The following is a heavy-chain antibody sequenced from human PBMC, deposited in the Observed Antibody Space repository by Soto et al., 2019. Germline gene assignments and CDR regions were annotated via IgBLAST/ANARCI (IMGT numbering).Heavy chain of an antibody. V-gene: IGHV4-30-4*01. CDR2: IYYSGST. D-gene: IGHD4-17*01. CDR1: GGSISSGDYY. Sequence: PSETLSLTCTVSGGSISSGDYYWSWIRQPPGKGLEWIGYIYYSGSTYYNPSLKIRVTISVDTSKIQFSLKLSSVTAADTAVYYCANSTTVATFDYWGQGTLVTVSS. J-gene: IGHJ4*02. CDR3: ANSTTVATFDY.